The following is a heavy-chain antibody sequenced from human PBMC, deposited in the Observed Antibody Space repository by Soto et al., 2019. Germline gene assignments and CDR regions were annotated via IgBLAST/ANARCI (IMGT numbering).Heavy chain of an antibody. Sequence: EVQLVETGGGLIQPGGSLRLSGAASGLTVSSNYMNWVRQAPGTALEWVSVLYSGGSTHYAGSVKGRFIISRDNSKNTLYLQMTSLRAEDTAVYYCARERPGDEGDAFDIWGHGTMVTVSS. J-gene: IGHJ3*02. CDR3: ARERPGDEGDAFDI. D-gene: IGHD3-10*01. CDR2: LYSGGST. V-gene: IGHV3-53*02. CDR1: GLTVSSNY.